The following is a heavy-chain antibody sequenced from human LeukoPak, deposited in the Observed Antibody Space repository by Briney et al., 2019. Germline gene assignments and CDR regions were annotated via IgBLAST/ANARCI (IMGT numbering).Heavy chain of an antibody. CDR1: GGSISSSSYC. V-gene: IGHV4-39*01. J-gene: IGHJ4*02. D-gene: IGHD5-18*01. Sequence: SETLSLTCTVSGGSISSSSYCWGWIRQPPGKVLEWIGSIYYSKNTYYNPSLTSRVTISADTSKNQFSLTLGSVSATDTAVYYCVSPRGFSYGYFDYWGQGTLVTVSS. CDR2: IYYSKNT. CDR3: VSPRGFSYGYFDY.